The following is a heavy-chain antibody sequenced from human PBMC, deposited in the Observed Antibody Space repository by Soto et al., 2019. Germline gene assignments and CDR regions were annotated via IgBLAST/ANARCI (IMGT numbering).Heavy chain of an antibody. J-gene: IGHJ4*02. Sequence: SVKVCCKASVFTFTSSAVQWVRQARGQRLEWIGWIVVGSGNTNYAQKFQERVTITRDMSTSTAYMELSSLRSEDTAVYYCAAVSYSSGWYYDYWGQGTLVTVSS. CDR1: VFTFTSSA. V-gene: IGHV1-58*01. CDR2: IVVGSGNT. D-gene: IGHD6-19*01. CDR3: AAVSYSSGWYYDY.